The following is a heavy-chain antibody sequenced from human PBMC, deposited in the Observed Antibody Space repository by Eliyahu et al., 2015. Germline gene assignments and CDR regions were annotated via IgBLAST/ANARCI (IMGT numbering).Heavy chain of an antibody. V-gene: IGHV3-30*18. CDR3: AKRGLATGGVLGENWYFDL. J-gene: IGHJ2*01. CDR1: GFPFSLYG. Sequence: YLVESGGGVVQPGKSLRLSCAASGFPFSLYGIHWVRQAPGKGLEWVAVISSAGNNTHYADSVKGRFTMSRDNSKNILDLQMNSLTPEDTAVYYCAKRGLATGGVLGENWYFDLWGRGTLVTVSS. D-gene: IGHD6-13*01. CDR2: ISSAGNNT.